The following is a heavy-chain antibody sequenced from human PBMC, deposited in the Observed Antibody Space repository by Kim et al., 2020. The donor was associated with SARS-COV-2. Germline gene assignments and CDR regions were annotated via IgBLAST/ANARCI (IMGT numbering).Heavy chain of an antibody. J-gene: IGHJ4*02. Sequence: SETLSLTCTVSGGSVSSGSYFWSWIRQHPGKGLEWIGYIYYSGNTNYNPSLKSRVTMSVDTSKNQFSLKLRSVTAADTAVYYCARAPNELWSGYPYYFDYWGQRTLVTVSS. CDR3: ARAPNELWSGYPYYFDY. D-gene: IGHD3-3*01. CDR2: IYYSGNT. CDR1: GGSVSSGSYF. V-gene: IGHV4-61*01.